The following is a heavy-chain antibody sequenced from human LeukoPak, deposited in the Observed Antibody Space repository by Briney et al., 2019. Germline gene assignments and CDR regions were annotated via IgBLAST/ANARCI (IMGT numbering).Heavy chain of an antibody. CDR2: IYHTGHT. J-gene: IGHJ4*02. CDR3: ARHRFGHLFDT. CDR1: GDSVSSYY. V-gene: IGHV4-59*02. Sequence: PSETLSLTCTVSGDSVSSYYWSWIRQPPGKGLEWISYIYHTGHTEYNPSLKSRVSISLDTSKSQFSLKLSSVTAADTAVYYCARHRFGHLFDTWGQGTLVTVSS. D-gene: IGHD3-16*01.